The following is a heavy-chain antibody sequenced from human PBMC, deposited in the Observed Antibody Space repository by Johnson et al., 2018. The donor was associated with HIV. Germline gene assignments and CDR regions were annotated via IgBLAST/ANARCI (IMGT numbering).Heavy chain of an antibody. Sequence: VQLVESGGGLVQPGGSLRLSYAASGFTVSGNYMSWVRQAPGKGLEWVSIIYSGGSTFYADSVKGRFTISRDNSKNTLYLQMNSLRAEDTAVYYLNIVVVPSQTSPGRTFDIWGQGTMVTVSS. D-gene: IGHD2-15*01. J-gene: IGHJ3*02. CDR3: NIVVVPSQTSPGRTFDI. CDR2: IYSGGST. CDR1: GFTVSGNY. V-gene: IGHV3-66*01.